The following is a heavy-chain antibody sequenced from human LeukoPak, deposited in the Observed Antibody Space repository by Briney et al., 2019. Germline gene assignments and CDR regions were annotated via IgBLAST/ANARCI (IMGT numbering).Heavy chain of an antibody. V-gene: IGHV4-39*01. D-gene: IGHD5-18*01. J-gene: IGHJ4*02. CDR1: GGSISSSSAY. CDR2: IYYSKNT. CDR3: VSPSGFSYGYFDY. Sequence: PSETLSLTCTVSGGSISSSSAYWGWIRQPPGKGLEWIGSIYYSKNTYYNLSLKSRVTISADTSKNQFSLTLGSVSATDTAVYYCVSPSGFSYGYFDYWGQGTLVTVSS.